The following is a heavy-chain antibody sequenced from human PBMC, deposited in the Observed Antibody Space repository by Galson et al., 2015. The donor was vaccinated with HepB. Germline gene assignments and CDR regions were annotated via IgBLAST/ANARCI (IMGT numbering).Heavy chain of an antibody. Sequence: SLRLSCAASGFTFSSYSMNWVRQAPGKGLEWVSYISSSSSTIYYADSVKGRFTISRDNAKNSLYLQMNSLRAEDTAVYYCARDRDYSNYVPSYYYYYYGMDVWGQGTTVTVSS. CDR3: ARDRDYSNYVPSYYYYYYGMDV. CDR2: ISSSSSTI. CDR1: GFTFSSYS. V-gene: IGHV3-48*01. D-gene: IGHD4-11*01. J-gene: IGHJ6*02.